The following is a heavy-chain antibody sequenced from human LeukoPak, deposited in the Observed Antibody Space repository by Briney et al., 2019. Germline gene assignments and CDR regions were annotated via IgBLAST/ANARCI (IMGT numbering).Heavy chain of an antibody. V-gene: IGHV3-30-3*01. CDR2: ISYDGSNK. D-gene: IGHD4-17*01. J-gene: IGHJ4*02. CDR3: AKDVRYDYGDYDGYYFDY. Sequence: PGGSLRLSCAASGFTFSSYAMHWVRQAPGKGLEWVAVISYDGSNKYYADSVKGRFTISRDNSKNTLYLQMNSLRAEDTAVYYCAKDVRYDYGDYDGYYFDYWGQGTLVTVSS. CDR1: GFTFSSYA.